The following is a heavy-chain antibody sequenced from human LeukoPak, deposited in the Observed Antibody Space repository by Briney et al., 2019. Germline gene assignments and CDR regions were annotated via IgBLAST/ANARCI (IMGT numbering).Heavy chain of an antibody. D-gene: IGHD6-19*01. J-gene: IGHJ6*03. CDR2: IYYSGST. CDR3: AKVDSSGWSWVGNYYYYYYMDV. Sequence: SETLSLTCAVSGGSLSSSSYYWGWIRQPPGKGLEWIGYIYYSGSTNYNPSLKSRVTISVDTSKNQFSLKLSSVTAADTAVYYCAKVDSSGWSWVGNYYYYYYMDVWGKGTTVTVSS. CDR1: GGSLSSSSYY. V-gene: IGHV4-61*01.